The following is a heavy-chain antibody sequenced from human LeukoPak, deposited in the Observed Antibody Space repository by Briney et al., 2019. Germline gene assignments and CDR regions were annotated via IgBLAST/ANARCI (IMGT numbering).Heavy chain of an antibody. CDR2: IYHSGST. V-gene: IGHV4-30-2*01. J-gene: IGHJ5*02. D-gene: IGHD4-17*01. CDR1: GGSISSGGYY. CDR3: ARDYGDSRNYNWFDP. Sequence: PSETLSLTCTVSGGSISSGGYYWSWIRQPPGKGLEWIGYIYHSGSTYYNPSLKSRVTILVDTSKNQFSLELTSVTAADTAVYYCARDYGDSRNYNWFDPWGQGTLVTVSS.